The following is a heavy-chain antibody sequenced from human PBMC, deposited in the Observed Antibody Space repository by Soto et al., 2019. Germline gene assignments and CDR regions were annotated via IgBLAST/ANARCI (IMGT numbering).Heavy chain of an antibody. V-gene: IGHV1-18*01. CDR2: ISTYNGNT. CDR3: ARERDYYDSSGQRDAFDI. CDR1: GYTFTTYG. Sequence: QVQLVQSGAEVKKPGASVKVSCKASGYTFTTYGISWVRQAPGQGLEWMGWISTYNGNTYSAQKXQGRVTMTTXTXTXTXXMELRSLRSDDTAVYYCARERDYYDSSGQRDAFDIWGQGTMVTVSS. J-gene: IGHJ3*02. D-gene: IGHD3-22*01.